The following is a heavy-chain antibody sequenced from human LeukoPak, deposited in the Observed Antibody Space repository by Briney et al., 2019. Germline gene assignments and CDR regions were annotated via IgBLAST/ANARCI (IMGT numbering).Heavy chain of an antibody. CDR3: AKVSRLNQPIPVTFDY. CDR1: AYSISSGHY. J-gene: IGHJ4*02. D-gene: IGHD4-17*01. Sequence: PSETLSLTCTVSAYSISSGHYWGCIRQPPGKGLEWIGSIYHSGDTYYNPSLKSRVTISVDTSKNQFSLKLRSVTAADTGVYYCAKVSRLNQPIPVTFDYWGQGTLVTVSS. V-gene: IGHV4-38-2*02. CDR2: IYHSGDT.